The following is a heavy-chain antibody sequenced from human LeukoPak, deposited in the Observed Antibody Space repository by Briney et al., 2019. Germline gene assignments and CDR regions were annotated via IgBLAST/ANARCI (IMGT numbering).Heavy chain of an antibody. CDR3: ARRDHCSGGSCYLLGY. CDR1: GYSFTSYW. D-gene: IGHD2-15*01. Sequence: GESLKISFKGSGYSFTSYWIGWVRQMPGKGLEWMGIIYPGDSDTRYSPSFQGQVTISADKSISTAYLQWSSLKASDTAMYYCARRDHCSGGSCYLLGYWGQGTLVTVSS. CDR2: IYPGDSDT. J-gene: IGHJ4*02. V-gene: IGHV5-51*01.